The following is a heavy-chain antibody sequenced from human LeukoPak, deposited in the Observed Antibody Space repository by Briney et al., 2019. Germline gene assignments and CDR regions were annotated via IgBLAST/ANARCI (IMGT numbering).Heavy chain of an antibody. CDR3: AKDRNPLYSSSWYYFDY. D-gene: IGHD6-13*01. J-gene: IGHJ4*02. V-gene: IGHV3-23*01. CDR2: ISGSGGST. Sequence: GGSLRLSCAASGFTFSSYAMSWVRQAPGRGLEWVSAISGSGGSTYYADSVKGRFTISRDNSKNTLYLQMNSLRAEDTAVYYCAKDRNPLYSSSWYYFDYWGQGTLVTVSS. CDR1: GFTFSSYA.